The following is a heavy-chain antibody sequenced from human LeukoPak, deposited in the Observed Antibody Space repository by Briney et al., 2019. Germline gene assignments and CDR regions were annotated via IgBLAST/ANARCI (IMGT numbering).Heavy chain of an antibody. J-gene: IGHJ4*02. V-gene: IGHV4-59*08. D-gene: IGHD3-22*01. Sequence: SETLSLTCTVSGGSISSYYWSWIRQPPGKGLEWIGYIYYSGSTNYNPSLKSRVTISVDTSKNQFSLKLSSVTAADTAVYYCARTDYYDSSGYFDYWGQGTLVTVSS. CDR3: ARTDYYDSSGYFDY. CDR1: GGSISSYY. CDR2: IYYSGST.